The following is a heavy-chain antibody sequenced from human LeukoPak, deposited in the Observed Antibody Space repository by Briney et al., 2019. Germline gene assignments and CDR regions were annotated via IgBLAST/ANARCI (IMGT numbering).Heavy chain of an antibody. Sequence: SQTLSLTCAISGDSVSSNSAAWNWIRQSPSRGLEWLGRTYYRSKWYNDYAVSVKSRITINPDASKNQFSLQLNSVTPGDTAVYYCAREGPPVSQDREFDPWGQGTLVTVSS. CDR2: TYYRSKWYN. J-gene: IGHJ5*02. CDR3: AREGPPVSQDREFDP. V-gene: IGHV6-1*01. D-gene: IGHD2-15*01. CDR1: GDSVSSNSAA.